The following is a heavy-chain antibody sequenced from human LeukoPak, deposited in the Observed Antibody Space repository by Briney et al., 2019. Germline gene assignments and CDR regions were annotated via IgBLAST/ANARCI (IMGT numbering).Heavy chain of an antibody. V-gene: IGHV1-18*01. CDR1: GYTFTSYG. J-gene: IGHJ4*02. Sequence: ASVKVSCKASGYTFTSYGFSWVRQAPGQGLEWMGWISAYNGNTKYAQKLQGRVTMTTDTSTSTSYMELRSLRFDDTAVYYCARNNYAVTTKEDYWGQGTLVTVSS. CDR2: ISAYNGNT. D-gene: IGHD4-17*01. CDR3: ARNNYAVTTKEDY.